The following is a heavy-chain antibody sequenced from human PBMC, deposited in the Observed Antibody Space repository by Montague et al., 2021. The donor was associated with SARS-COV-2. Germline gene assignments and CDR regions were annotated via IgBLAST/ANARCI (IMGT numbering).Heavy chain of an antibody. CDR2: FYYAGGT. D-gene: IGHD3-22*01. Sequence: SETLSLTCTVSGGSVSRISSHWGWIRQPPGKGLEYIGSFYYAGGTQYNPSLKSRVTISVDTSNDQFSLKMNSVTAADTAVYYCARHATSSGYWSWIDPWGQGTLVTVSS. V-gene: IGHV4-39*01. J-gene: IGHJ5*02. CDR1: GGSVSRISSH. CDR3: ARHATSSGYWSWIDP.